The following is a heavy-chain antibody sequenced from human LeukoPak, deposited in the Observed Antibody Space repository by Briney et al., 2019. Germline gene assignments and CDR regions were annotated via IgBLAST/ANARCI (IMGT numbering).Heavy chain of an antibody. Sequence: TGGSLRLSCAAPGFIFDDYAIHWVRQAPGKGLEWVSLISGDGGSTFYADSVKGRFTISRDNSKNSLYLQMSSLRSEDTALYYCARESERSGWYDYWGQGTLVSVSS. CDR3: ARESERSGWYDY. CDR1: GFIFDDYA. CDR2: ISGDGGST. J-gene: IGHJ4*02. D-gene: IGHD6-19*01. V-gene: IGHV3-43*02.